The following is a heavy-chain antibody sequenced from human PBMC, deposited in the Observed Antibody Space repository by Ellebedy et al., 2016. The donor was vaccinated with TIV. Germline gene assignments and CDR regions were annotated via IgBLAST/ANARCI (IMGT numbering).Heavy chain of an antibody. CDR1: GYTFTNSW. J-gene: IGHJ5*02. D-gene: IGHD1-26*01. Sequence: KVSCKGPGYTFTNSWIGWVRQMPGKGLEWMGNIYPGDSNIRYSPSLQGQVTISADKSISTAYLQWNSLKASDTAMYYCARQQWELGDNWFDPWGQGTLVTVSS. CDR3: ARQQWELGDNWFDP. V-gene: IGHV5-51*01. CDR2: IYPGDSNI.